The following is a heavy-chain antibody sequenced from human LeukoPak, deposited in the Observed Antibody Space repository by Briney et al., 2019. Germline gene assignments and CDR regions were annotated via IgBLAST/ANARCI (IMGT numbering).Heavy chain of an antibody. CDR1: GFTVSTNY. J-gene: IGHJ2*01. V-gene: IGHV3-21*01. Sequence: GGSLRLSCAASGFTVSTNYMSWVRQAPGKGLEWVSLISSSSRFIYYGDSVKGRFTISRDNAKKSLYLQMNSLRAEDTAVYYCARAVYCSGGGCFWYFDLWGRGTLVTVSS. CDR2: ISSSSRFI. D-gene: IGHD2-15*01. CDR3: ARAVYCSGGGCFWYFDL.